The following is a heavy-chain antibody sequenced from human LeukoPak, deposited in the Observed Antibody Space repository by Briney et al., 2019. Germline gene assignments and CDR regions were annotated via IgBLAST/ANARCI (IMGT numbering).Heavy chain of an antibody. J-gene: IGHJ4*02. CDR1: GFTVSSNY. CDR2: IYSGGST. V-gene: IGHV3-53*01. CDR3: ARSSGSQKNDY. D-gene: IGHD3-10*01. Sequence: GGSLRLSCAASGFTVSSNYMSWVRRAPGKGLEWVSVIYSGGSTYYADSVKGRFTISRDNSKNTLYLQMNSLRAEDTAVYYCARSSGSQKNDYWGQGTLVTVSS.